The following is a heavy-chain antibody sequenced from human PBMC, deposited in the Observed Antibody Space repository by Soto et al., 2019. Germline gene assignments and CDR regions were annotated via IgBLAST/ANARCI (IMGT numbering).Heavy chain of an antibody. J-gene: IGHJ4*02. D-gene: IGHD4-17*01. Sequence: QVQLGQSGAEVKKPGASVKGSCKASGYTFTSYDINWVRQATGQGLEWMGWMNPNSGNTGYAPNVQGRVTMTRNTSISTAYMELSSLLSEDTAVYYCARTRYGDNVDYWGQGTLVTVSS. V-gene: IGHV1-8*01. CDR1: GYTFTSYD. CDR2: MNPNSGNT. CDR3: ARTRYGDNVDY.